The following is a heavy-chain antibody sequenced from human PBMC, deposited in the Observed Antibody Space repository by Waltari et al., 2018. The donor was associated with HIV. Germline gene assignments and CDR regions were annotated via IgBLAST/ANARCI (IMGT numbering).Heavy chain of an antibody. D-gene: IGHD1-26*01. CDR2: ISYSGST. V-gene: IGHV4-39*01. CDR1: GGSISSSSYY. Sequence: QLQLQESGPGLVKPSETLSLTCTVSGGSISSSSYYWGWIRQPPGKGLEWIGSISYSGSTHYSPTLKIRVTISVDTSKNQFSLKLSSVTAADTAVYYGASLLGQTQAFDIWGQGTMVTVSS. J-gene: IGHJ3*02. CDR3: ASLLGQTQAFDI.